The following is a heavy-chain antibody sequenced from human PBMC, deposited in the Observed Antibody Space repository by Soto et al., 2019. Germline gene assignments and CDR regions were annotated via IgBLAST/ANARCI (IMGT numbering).Heavy chain of an antibody. D-gene: IGHD4-4*01. Sequence: QVQLVESGGGVVHPGRSLSLSCAGSGFMFSNYGMHWVRRAPGKGLEWVAFISYDGGEPFYADSVKGRFTISRDNSERTLFMNMRSLKKEVTAFYYCAITTVADASFDYWGQGTLVTVSS. V-gene: IGHV3-30*03. CDR3: AITTVADASFDY. J-gene: IGHJ4*02. CDR2: ISYDGGEP. CDR1: GFMFSNYG.